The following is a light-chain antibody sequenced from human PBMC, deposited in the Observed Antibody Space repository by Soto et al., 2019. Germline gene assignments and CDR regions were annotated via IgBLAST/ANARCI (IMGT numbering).Light chain of an antibody. CDR2: DAN. CDR3: QQRHMWPIT. J-gene: IGKJ5*01. CDR1: QSFRGL. V-gene: IGKV3-11*01. Sequence: EVVLTQSPVTLSLSPGERATLSCRASQSFRGLLAWYQQKPGQAPRLLIYDANNRATGIPPRFSGSGSGTDFTLTFSSLEPEDSAVYYCQQRHMWPITFGQGTRLEIK.